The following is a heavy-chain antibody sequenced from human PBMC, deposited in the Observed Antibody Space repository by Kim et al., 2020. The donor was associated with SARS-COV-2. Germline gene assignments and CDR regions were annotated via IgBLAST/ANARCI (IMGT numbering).Heavy chain of an antibody. Sequence: ASVKVSCKASGYTFTSYGISWVRQAPGQGLEWMGWISAYNGNTNYAQKLQGRVTMTTDTSTSTAYMELRSLRSDDTAVYYCARDDGVNYYYGMDVWGQGTTVTVSS. CDR1: GYTFTSYG. V-gene: IGHV1-18*04. CDR3: ARDDGVNYYYGMDV. J-gene: IGHJ6*02. CDR2: ISAYNGNT.